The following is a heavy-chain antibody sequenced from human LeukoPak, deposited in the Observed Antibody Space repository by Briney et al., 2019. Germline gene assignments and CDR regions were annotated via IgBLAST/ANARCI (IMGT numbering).Heavy chain of an antibody. D-gene: IGHD6-13*01. CDR1: GGSISSGGYS. CDR2: IYYSGST. J-gene: IGHJ4*02. V-gene: IGHV4-30-4*07. CDR3: ARRAAGTTLVDY. Sequence: SQTLSLTCAVSGGSISSGGYSWSWIRQPPGKGLEWIGYIYYSGSTYYNPSLKSRVTISVDTSKNQFSLKLSSVTAADTAVYYCARRAAGTTLVDYWGQGTLVTVSS.